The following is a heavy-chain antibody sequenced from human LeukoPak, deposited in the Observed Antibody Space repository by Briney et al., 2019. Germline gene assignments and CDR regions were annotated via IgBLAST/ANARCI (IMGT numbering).Heavy chain of an antibody. CDR2: IWYDGSNK. CDR3: ARDAPRGCSSTSCLTGFDY. CDR1: GFTFSSYA. V-gene: IGHV3-33*08. J-gene: IGHJ4*02. D-gene: IGHD2-2*01. Sequence: GGSLRLSCAASGFTFSSYAMSWVRQAPGKELEWAAVIWYDGSNKYYADSVKGRFTISRDNSKNTLYLQMNSLRAEDTAVYYCARDAPRGCSSTSCLTGFDYWGQGTLVTVSS.